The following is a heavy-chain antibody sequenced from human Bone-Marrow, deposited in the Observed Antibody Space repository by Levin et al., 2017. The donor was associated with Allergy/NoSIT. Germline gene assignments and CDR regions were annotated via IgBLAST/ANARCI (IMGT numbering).Heavy chain of an antibody. CDR3: ARVSYFDSSGYYYP. V-gene: IGHV1-18*01. D-gene: IGHD3-22*01. CDR1: GFNFNIYG. J-gene: IGHJ5*02. CDR2: ISGYNGNT. Sequence: VASVKVSCKASGFNFNIYGIIWVRQAPGQGLEWMGWISGYNGNTDYAQKIQGRVSMTTDTSTSTAYMELRNLISDDTAVYYCARVSYFDSSGYYYPWGQGTLVTVSS.